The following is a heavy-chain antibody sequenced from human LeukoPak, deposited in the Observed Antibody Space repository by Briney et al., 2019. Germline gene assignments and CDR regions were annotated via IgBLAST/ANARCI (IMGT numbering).Heavy chain of an antibody. V-gene: IGHV4-39*01. Sequence: PSETLSLTCAVSGASISDSKYSWAWVRQTPGKGLEWIGSIYHSGSTYYNPSLKTRVTISVDTSNDRFSLSLRSVTAADTAVYYCARQPPFSYYYDSSGTNFDYWAREPWSPSPQ. J-gene: IGHJ4*02. CDR1: GASISDSKYS. CDR3: ARQPPFSYYYDSSGTNFDY. D-gene: IGHD3-22*01. CDR2: IYHSGST.